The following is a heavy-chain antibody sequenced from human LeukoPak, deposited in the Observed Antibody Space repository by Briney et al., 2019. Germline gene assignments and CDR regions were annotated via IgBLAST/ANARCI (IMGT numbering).Heavy chain of an antibody. CDR1: GYTFTSYA. V-gene: IGHV1-3*01. J-gene: IGHJ4*02. D-gene: IGHD6-13*01. CDR2: INAGNGNT. Sequence: ASVKVSCKASGYTFTSYAMHWVRQTPGQRLEWMGWINAGNGNTKYSQKFQGRVTITRDTSASTAYMELSSLRSEDTAVYYCARSSGGYSRSWYHDYWGQGTLVTVSS. CDR3: ARSSGGYSRSWYHDY.